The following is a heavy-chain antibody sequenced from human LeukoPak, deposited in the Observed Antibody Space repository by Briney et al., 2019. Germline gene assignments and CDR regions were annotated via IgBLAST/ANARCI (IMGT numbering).Heavy chain of an antibody. V-gene: IGHV3-30*18. J-gene: IGHJ3*02. D-gene: IGHD3-10*01. Sequence: PGGSLRLSCAAPGFTFSSYGMHWVRQAPGKGLEWVAVISYDGSNKYYADSVKGRFTISRDNSKNTLYLQMNSLRAEDTAVYYCAKEKVDYYGSGNAFDIWGQGTMVTVSS. CDR2: ISYDGSNK. CDR1: GFTFSSYG. CDR3: AKEKVDYYGSGNAFDI.